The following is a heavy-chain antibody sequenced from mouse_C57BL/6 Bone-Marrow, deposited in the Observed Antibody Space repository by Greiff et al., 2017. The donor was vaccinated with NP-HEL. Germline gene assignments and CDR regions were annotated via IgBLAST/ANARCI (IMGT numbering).Heavy chain of an antibody. CDR2: IYIGNGYT. J-gene: IGHJ1*03. D-gene: IGHD1-1*01. Sequence: EVQLQQSGAELVRPGSSVKMSCKTSGYTFTSYGINWVKQRPGQGLEWIGYIYIGNGYTEYNEKFKSKATLTVDKSSSTAYMQLSSLTSEDSAVYYCARGYGSSYWYFDVWGTGTTVTVSS. V-gene: IGHV1-58*01. CDR1: GYTFTSYG. CDR3: ARGYGSSYWYFDV.